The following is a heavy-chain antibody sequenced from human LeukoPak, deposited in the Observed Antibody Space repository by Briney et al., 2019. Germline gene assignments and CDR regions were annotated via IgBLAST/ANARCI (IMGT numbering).Heavy chain of an antibody. D-gene: IGHD6-19*01. CDR2: IRSSGDDT. J-gene: IGHJ4*02. CDR1: GFTFRNYV. Sequence: GGSLRLSCTASGFTFRNYVMSWVRKAPRKGLEWVSSIRSSGDDTSSADSVKGRFTIFRDNSKSTLYLQMNSLRAEDTAIYYCAKVRPPPGSGWYGGDDYWGQGTLVTVSP. CDR3: AKVRPPPGSGWYGGDDY. V-gene: IGHV3-23*01.